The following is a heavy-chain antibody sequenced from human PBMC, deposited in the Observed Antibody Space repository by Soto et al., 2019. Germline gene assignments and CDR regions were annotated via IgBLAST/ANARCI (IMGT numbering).Heavy chain of an antibody. CDR3: TTRGTMVRGVIYPYYYGMDV. Sequence: WGSLRLSCAASGFTFSNAWMSWVRQAPGKGLEWVGRIKSKTDGGTTDYAAPVKGRFTISRDDSKNTLYLQMNSLKTEDTAVYYCTTRGTMVRGVIYPYYYGMDVWGQGTTVTVSS. J-gene: IGHJ6*02. CDR2: IKSKTDGGTT. D-gene: IGHD3-10*01. CDR1: GFTFSNAW. V-gene: IGHV3-15*01.